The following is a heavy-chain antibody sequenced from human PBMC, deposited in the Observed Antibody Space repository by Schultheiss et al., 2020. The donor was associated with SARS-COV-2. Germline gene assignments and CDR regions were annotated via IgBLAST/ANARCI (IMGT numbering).Heavy chain of an antibody. Sequence: GGSLRLSCAASGFTFSSYGMHWVRQAPGKGLEWVAVIYSGGSTYYADSVKGRFTISRDNAKNSLYLQMNSLRAEDTAVYYCARDSSSITIFGVVTRYGMDVWGQGTTVTVSS. V-gene: IGHV3-NL1*01. D-gene: IGHD3-3*01. CDR1: GFTFSSYG. CDR3: ARDSSSITIFGVVTRYGMDV. J-gene: IGHJ6*02. CDR2: IYSGGST.